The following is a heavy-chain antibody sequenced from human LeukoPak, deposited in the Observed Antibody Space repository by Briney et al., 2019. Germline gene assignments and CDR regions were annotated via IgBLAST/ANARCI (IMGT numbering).Heavy chain of an antibody. J-gene: IGHJ6*03. V-gene: IGHV4-4*07. Sequence: SETLSLTCTVSGNSFGDYYWGWIRQPAGKGLEWIGRIYTSGSTTYNPSLKSRVTMSVDTSKSQFSLNLMSVTAADTAVYYCAGTYTYYYYYYMDVWGKGTTVTISS. CDR1: GNSFGDYY. CDR3: AGTYTYYYYYYMDV. CDR2: IYTSGST. D-gene: IGHD2-2*02.